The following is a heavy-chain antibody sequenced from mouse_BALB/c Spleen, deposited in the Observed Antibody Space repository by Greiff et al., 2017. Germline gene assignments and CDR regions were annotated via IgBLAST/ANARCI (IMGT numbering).Heavy chain of an antibody. D-gene: IGHD2-4*01. Sequence: FQLQQSGAELVKPGASVKLSCTASGFNIKDTYMHWVKQRPEQGLEWIGRIDPANGNTKYDPKFQGKATITADTSSNTAYLQLSSLTSEDTAVYYCARSTYYDYDGYWGQGTTLTVSS. V-gene: IGHV14-3*02. CDR2: IDPANGNT. J-gene: IGHJ2*01. CDR1: GFNIKDTY. CDR3: ARSTYYDYDGY.